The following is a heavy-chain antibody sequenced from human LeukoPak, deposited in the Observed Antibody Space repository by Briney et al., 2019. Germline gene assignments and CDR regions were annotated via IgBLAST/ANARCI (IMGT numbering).Heavy chain of an antibody. V-gene: IGHV3-23*01. CDR2: LSGSGDYT. CDR1: GFTFSSYA. J-gene: IGHJ4*02. D-gene: IGHD3-9*01. CDR3: AKTTGYYSSSPLDY. Sequence: TGGSLRLSCAASGFTFSSYAMDWFRQAPGKGLEWVSSLSGSGDYTYYADSVKGRFTISRDNSKNTLYLQMNSLRAEDTAVYYCAKTTGYYSSSPLDYWGQGTLVTVSS.